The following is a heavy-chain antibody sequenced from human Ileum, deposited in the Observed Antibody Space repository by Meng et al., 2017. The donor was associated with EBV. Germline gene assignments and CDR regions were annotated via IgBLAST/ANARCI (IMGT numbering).Heavy chain of an antibody. CDR1: GGSVSRGGNY. CDR3: ARDGYSSGSD. Sequence: HGQRQAAGPGLVKPWGTLSSTCSVSGGSVSRGGNYWSWIRQPPGKGLEWIGYIYNSGSTNYNPSLKSRVTISVDTSKNQFSLKLSSVTAADTAVYYCARDGYSSGSDWGQGTLVTVSS. V-gene: IGHV4-61*08. D-gene: IGHD6-19*01. J-gene: IGHJ4*02. CDR2: IYNSGST.